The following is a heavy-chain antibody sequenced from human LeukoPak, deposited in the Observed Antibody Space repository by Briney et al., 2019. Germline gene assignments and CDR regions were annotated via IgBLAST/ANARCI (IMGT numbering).Heavy chain of an antibody. V-gene: IGHV3-23*01. Sequence: GGSLRLSCAASGFTFSSFALTWVAQAPGKGLEWVSTFSGSGSSTYYANSVKGRFTISRGNSKNTLYLQMNSLRAEDTAVYYCARRAGAYSHPYDYWGQGTLVTVSS. J-gene: IGHJ4*02. CDR3: ARRAGAYSHPYDY. CDR2: FSGSGSST. CDR1: GFTFSSFA. D-gene: IGHD4/OR15-4a*01.